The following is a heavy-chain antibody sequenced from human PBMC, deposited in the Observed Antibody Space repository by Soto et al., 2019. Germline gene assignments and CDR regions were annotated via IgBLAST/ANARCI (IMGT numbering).Heavy chain of an antibody. Sequence: QVQLVESGGGGVQPGRSLRLSCAASGFTFSIYGMHWVRHAPGKGREWVAMISFDGSEKYYTDSVKGRFHISRDSSKNTMYLQMDSLRVEDTAVYYCARDRRLYYSDAFDIWGQGTTVTVSS. V-gene: IGHV3-30*03. CDR2: ISFDGSEK. J-gene: IGHJ3*02. CDR3: ARDRRLYYSDAFDI. D-gene: IGHD1-26*01. CDR1: GFTFSIYG.